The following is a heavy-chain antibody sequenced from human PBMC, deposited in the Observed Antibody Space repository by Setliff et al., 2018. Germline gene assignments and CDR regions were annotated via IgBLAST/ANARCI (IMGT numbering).Heavy chain of an antibody. Sequence: SETLSLTCTVSGGSISSYYWNWIRQPPGKGLEWIGYFHYSGSPNYHPSLKGRVSTSVDTSQNQISLKLSSVTAADTAVYYCARDPLTTNRRRAFDIWGQGTMVTVSS. CDR1: GGSISSYY. CDR2: FHYSGSP. CDR3: ARDPLTTNRRRAFDI. J-gene: IGHJ3*02. V-gene: IGHV4-59*01. D-gene: IGHD4-17*01.